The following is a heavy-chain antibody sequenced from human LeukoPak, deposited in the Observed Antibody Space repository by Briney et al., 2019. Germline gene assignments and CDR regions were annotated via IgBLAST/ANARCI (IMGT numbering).Heavy chain of an antibody. CDR3: ARGRGAAEGRGRTYYFDY. V-gene: IGHV4-39*01. J-gene: IGHJ4*02. Sequence: SETLSLTCTVSGGSISSSSYYWGWIRQPPGKGLEWIGSIYYSGSTYYNPSLKSRVTISVDTSKNQFSLKLSSVTAADTAVYYCARGRGAAEGRGRTYYFDYWGQGTQVTVSS. CDR1: GGSISSSSYY. CDR2: IYYSGST. D-gene: IGHD6-13*01.